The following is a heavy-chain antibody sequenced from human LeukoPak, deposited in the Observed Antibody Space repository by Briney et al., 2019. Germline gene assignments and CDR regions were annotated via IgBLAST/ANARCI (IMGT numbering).Heavy chain of an antibody. V-gene: IGHV3-48*03. CDR3: ARYCSGGSCYSEIPLTGYYGMDV. CDR2: ISSSGSTI. J-gene: IGHJ6*02. D-gene: IGHD2-15*01. Sequence: GGSLRLSCAASGFTFSSYEMNWVRQAPGKGLEWVSYISSSGSTIYYADSVKGRFTISRDNAKNSLYLQMNSLRAEDTAVYYCARYCSGGSCYSEIPLTGYYGMDVWGQGTTVTVSS. CDR1: GFTFSSYE.